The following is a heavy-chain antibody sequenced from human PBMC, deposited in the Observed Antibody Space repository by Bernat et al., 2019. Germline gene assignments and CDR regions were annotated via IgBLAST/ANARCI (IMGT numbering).Heavy chain of an antibody. CDR1: GFTFTDYY. CDR2: ISSSSTII. Sequence: QVLLVDSGGDLVKPGGSLRLSCAASGFTFTDYYMTWIRQAPGKGLEWVSYISSSSTIIYYADSVKGRFTISRDNAKNSLYLQMNSLRAEDSALYYCARTLRTAFGMDVWGPGTTVTVSS. J-gene: IGHJ6*02. V-gene: IGHV3-11*01. CDR3: ARTLRTAFGMDV. D-gene: IGHD2-21*02.